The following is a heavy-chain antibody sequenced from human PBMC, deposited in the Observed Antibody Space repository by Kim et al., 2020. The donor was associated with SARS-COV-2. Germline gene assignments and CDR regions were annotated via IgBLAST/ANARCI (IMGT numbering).Heavy chain of an antibody. CDR1: GGSFSGYY. V-gene: IGHV4-34*01. J-gene: IGHJ5*02. D-gene: IGHD5-12*01. Sequence: SETLSLTCAVYGGSFSGYYWSWIRQPPGKGLEWIGEINHSGSTNYNPSLKSRVTISVDTSKNQFSLKLSSVTAADTAVYYCARGWGQKKDGYNSGDWFDPWGQGTLVTVSS. CDR3: ARGWGQKKDGYNSGDWFDP. CDR2: INHSGST.